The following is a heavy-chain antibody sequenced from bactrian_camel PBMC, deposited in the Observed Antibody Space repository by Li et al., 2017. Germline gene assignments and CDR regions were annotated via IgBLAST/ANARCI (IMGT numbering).Heavy chain of an antibody. D-gene: IGHD2*01. CDR2: IVTGNGDA. V-gene: IGHV3S1*01. CDR3: AADRLKCLSTNPRGEWNY. CDR1: GYIAVSDC. J-gene: IGHJ4*01. Sequence: QVQLVESGGGSVQAGGSLTLSCESTGYIAVSDCMAWFRQAPGKEREGIARIVTGNGDAAYADSLKGRFTISHDAAKNTYLQMNNLKPEDTAMYYCAADRLKCLSTNPRGEWNYWGRGTQVTVS.